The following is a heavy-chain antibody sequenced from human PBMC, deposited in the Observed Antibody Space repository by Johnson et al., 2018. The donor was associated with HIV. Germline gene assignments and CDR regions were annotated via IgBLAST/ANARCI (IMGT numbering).Heavy chain of an antibody. J-gene: IGHJ3*02. CDR2: IWYDGSRK. D-gene: IGHD4-17*01. Sequence: QVQLVESGGGVVQPGRSLRLSCAASGFIFSSYGMHWVRQAPGKGLEWVAFIWYDGSRKYYPDSVKGRFTISRVNSKNMLYLQMNSLRVEDTAVYYCVKEASRGTVTQAPDAFDIWGQGTVVNVSS. CDR3: VKEASRGTVTQAPDAFDI. CDR1: GFIFSSYG. V-gene: IGHV3-30*02.